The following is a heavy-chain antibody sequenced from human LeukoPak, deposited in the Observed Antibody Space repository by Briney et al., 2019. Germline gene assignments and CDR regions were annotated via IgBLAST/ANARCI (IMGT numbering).Heavy chain of an antibody. Sequence: SETLSLTCAVYGGSFSGYYWSWIRQPPGKGLEWIGEINHSGSTNYNPSLKSRVTISVDTSKNQFSLKLSSVTAADTAVYYCARGRGWFGELNWFDPWGQGTLVTVSS. D-gene: IGHD3-10*01. V-gene: IGHV4-34*01. J-gene: IGHJ5*02. CDR3: ARGRGWFGELNWFDP. CDR1: GGSFSGYY. CDR2: INHSGST.